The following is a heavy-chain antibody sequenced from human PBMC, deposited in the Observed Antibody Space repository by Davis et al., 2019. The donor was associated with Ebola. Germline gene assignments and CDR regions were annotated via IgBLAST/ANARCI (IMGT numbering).Heavy chain of an antibody. Sequence: GGSLRLSCAASGFSFSTYAMYWVRQAPGKGLEWVAFVHYDGSTTYYADSVKGRFTISRDNSKNSLYLQMNSLRTEDTAVYSCAKDVGYYAVDVWGPGTTVTVSS. CDR1: GFSFSTYA. CDR2: VHYDGSTT. J-gene: IGHJ6*02. V-gene: IGHV3-30*02. CDR3: AKDVGYYAVDV.